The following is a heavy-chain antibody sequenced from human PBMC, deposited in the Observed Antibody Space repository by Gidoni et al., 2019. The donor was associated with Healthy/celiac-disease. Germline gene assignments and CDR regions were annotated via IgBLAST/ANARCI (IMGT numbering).Heavy chain of an antibody. J-gene: IGHJ5*02. CDR3: ARPELGARSDYNWFDP. V-gene: IGHV1-8*01. CDR2: MNPNSGNT. D-gene: IGHD1-7*01. Sequence: QVQLVQSGAEVKKPGASVKVSCKASGYTFPSYDINWVRQATGQGLEWMGWMNPNSGNTGYAQKFQGRVTMTRNTSISTAYMELSSLRSEDTAVYYCARPELGARSDYNWFDPWGQGTLVTVSS. CDR1: GYTFPSYD.